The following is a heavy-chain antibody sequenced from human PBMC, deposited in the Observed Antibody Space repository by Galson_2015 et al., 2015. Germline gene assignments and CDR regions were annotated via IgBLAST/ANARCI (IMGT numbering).Heavy chain of an antibody. D-gene: IGHD3-10*01. CDR2: ISSSSSYI. CDR3: ARLWFGEYQRAPFDY. J-gene: IGHJ4*02. CDR1: GFTFSSYS. Sequence: SLRLSCAASGFTFSSYSMNWVRQAPGKGLEWVSYISSSSSYIYYADSVKGRFTISRDNAKNSLYLQMNSLRAEDTAVYYCARLWFGEYQRAPFDYWGQGTLVTVSS. V-gene: IGHV3-21*05.